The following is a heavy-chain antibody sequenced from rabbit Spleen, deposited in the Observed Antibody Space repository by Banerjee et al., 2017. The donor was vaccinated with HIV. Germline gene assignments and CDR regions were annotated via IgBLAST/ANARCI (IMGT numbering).Heavy chain of an antibody. CDR2: IYSGSSADT. CDR1: GFSFSSTYW. D-gene: IGHD2-1*01. CDR3: AIATMTMVITDL. V-gene: IGHV1S45*01. Sequence: QEQLKESGGDLVKPGASLTLTCKASGFSFSSTYWICWVRQAPGKGLEWIACIYSGSSADTYYASWAKGRFTISKTSSTTVTLQMTSLTAADTATYFCAIATMTMVITDLWGPGTLVTVS. J-gene: IGHJ4*01.